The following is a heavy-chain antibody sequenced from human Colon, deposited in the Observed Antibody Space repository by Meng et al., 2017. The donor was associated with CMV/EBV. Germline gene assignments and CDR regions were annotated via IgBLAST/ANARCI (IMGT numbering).Heavy chain of an antibody. CDR3: ARSREDY. D-gene: IGHD1-26*01. J-gene: IGHJ4*02. Sequence: ASVKVSCKASGYIFTAYYIHWVRQAPGQGLEWMGWINPTSGGTHYAPKFQGRVTMTRDTSIITAYMDLSSLTSDDTAVYYCARSREDYWGQGTLVTVSS. V-gene: IGHV1-2*02. CDR2: INPTSGGT. CDR1: GYIFTAYY.